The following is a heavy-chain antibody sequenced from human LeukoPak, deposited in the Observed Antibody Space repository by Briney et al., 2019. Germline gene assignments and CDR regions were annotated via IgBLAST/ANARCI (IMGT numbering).Heavy chain of an antibody. CDR3: AKDIANAAMVFDY. D-gene: IGHD5-18*01. CDR2: ISASGGST. J-gene: IGHJ4*02. CDR1: GFTFSSHA. Sequence: GGSLRLSCAASGFTFSSHAMSWVRQAPGKGLEWVSGISASGGSTYYADSVRGRFTISRDSSQNTLYLQMNSLRAEDTAVYYCAKDIANAAMVFDYWGQGTLVTVSS. V-gene: IGHV3-23*01.